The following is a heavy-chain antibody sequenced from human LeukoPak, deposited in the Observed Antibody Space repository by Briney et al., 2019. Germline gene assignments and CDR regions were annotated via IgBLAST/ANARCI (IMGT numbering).Heavy chain of an antibody. D-gene: IGHD2-21*02. V-gene: IGHV3-48*04. CDR1: GFTFSSYS. J-gene: IGHJ4*02. Sequence: GGSLRLSCAASGFTFSSYSMNWVRQAPGKGLEWVSYISSSSSTIYYADSVKGRFTISRDNAKNSLYLQMNSLRAEDTAVYYCARDLNCGGDCYSFDYWGQGTLVTVSS. CDR2: ISSSSSTI. CDR3: ARDLNCGGDCYSFDY.